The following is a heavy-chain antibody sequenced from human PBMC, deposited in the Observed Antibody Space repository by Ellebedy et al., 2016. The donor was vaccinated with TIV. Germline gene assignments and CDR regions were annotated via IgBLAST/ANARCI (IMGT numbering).Heavy chain of an antibody. J-gene: IGHJ3*02. CDR2: ISDTGST. CDR3: ARDLLGSGTSRAFDI. D-gene: IGHD3-10*01. CDR1: GGSINTYY. Sequence: SETLSLXCTVSGGSINTYYWNWIRQPPGKGLEWIGYISDTGSTNSNPSLKSRLTISLDTSKNQFSLKLNSVTAADTAVYYCARDLLGSGTSRAFDIWGQGTMVTVSS. V-gene: IGHV4-59*13.